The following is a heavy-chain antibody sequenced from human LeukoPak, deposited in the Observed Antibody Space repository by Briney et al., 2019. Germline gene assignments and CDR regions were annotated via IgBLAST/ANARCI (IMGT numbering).Heavy chain of an antibody. CDR1: GFTFTSSA. CDR2: IVVGSGNT. J-gene: IGHJ4*02. Sequence: GTSVKVSCKASGFTFTSSAVQWVRQARGQRLEWIGWIVVGSGNTNYAQKFQERVTITRDMSTSTAYMELSSLRSEDTAVYYCAAGCSGSYYPSFDYWGQGTLVTVSS. V-gene: IGHV1-58*01. CDR3: AAGCSGSYYPSFDY. D-gene: IGHD3-10*02.